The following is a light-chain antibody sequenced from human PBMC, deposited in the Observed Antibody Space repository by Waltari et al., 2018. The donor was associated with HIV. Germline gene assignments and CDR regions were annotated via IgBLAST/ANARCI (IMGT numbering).Light chain of an antibody. V-gene: IGLV2-11*01. J-gene: IGLJ3*02. CDR2: DVS. CDR1: SSDVGAFKY. CDR3: CSYAGSYTPNWV. Sequence: QSALTQPPSASGSPGQSVTISCPGASSDVGAFKYVSWYQRHPGKAPKLLIYDVSKRPSGVPDRFSGSKSGNTASLTISGLQAEDEADYYCCSYAGSYTPNWVFGGGTKLTVL.